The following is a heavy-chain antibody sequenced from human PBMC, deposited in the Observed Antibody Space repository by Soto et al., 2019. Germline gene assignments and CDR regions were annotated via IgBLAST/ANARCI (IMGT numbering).Heavy chain of an antibody. CDR2: IYTSGST. Sequence: SETLSLTCTVSGGSIISYYWSWIRQPAGKGLEWIGRIYTSGSTNYNPSLKSRVTMSVDTSKNQFSLKLSSVTAADTAVYYCAREGGALGRGYSGYEFDYWGQGTLVTSPQ. V-gene: IGHV4-4*07. J-gene: IGHJ4*02. D-gene: IGHD5-12*01. CDR3: AREGGALGRGYSGYEFDY. CDR1: GGSIISYY.